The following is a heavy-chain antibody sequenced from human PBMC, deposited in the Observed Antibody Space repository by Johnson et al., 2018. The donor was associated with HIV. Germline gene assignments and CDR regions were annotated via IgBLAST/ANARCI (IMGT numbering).Heavy chain of an antibody. Sequence: QVQLVESGGGVVQPGRSLRLSCAASGFTFSSYAMHWVRQAPGKGLEWVAVISYDGSNKYYADSVKGRFTISRDNSKNTLYLQMNSLRDEDTAVYYCASGEDYGGNYGAFDIWGQGTMVTVSS. V-gene: IGHV3-30*04. D-gene: IGHD4-23*01. CDR2: ISYDGSNK. CDR1: GFTFSSYA. CDR3: ASGEDYGGNYGAFDI. J-gene: IGHJ3*02.